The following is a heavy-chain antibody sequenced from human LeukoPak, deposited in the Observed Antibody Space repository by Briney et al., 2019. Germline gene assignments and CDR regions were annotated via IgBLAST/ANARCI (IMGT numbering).Heavy chain of an antibody. CDR2: MSNDGSNK. Sequence: GTSLRLSCAASGFTFSTFSIHWVRQAPGKGLEWVAVMSNDGSNKYYADSVKGRFTISRDNSKNTLYLQMNSLRPEDTAVYYCARRGQPGVEVATILVDYWGQGTLVTVSS. V-gene: IGHV3-30-3*01. CDR3: ARRGQPGVEVATILVDY. J-gene: IGHJ4*02. CDR1: GFTFSTFS. D-gene: IGHD5-24*01.